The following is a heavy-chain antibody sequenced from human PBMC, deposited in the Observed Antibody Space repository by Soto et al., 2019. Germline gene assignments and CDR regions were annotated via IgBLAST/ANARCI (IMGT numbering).Heavy chain of an antibody. CDR1: GYALTTYY. CDR2: IDPSGGRT. J-gene: IGHJ4*02. CDR3: AREDSSGWYNY. D-gene: IGHD6-19*01. V-gene: IGHV1-46*01. Sequence: ASVKVSCKASGYALTTYYMHWLRQAPGQGLEWVGVIDPSGGRTNYAQKLQGRVTMTTDTSTSTAYMELRSLRSDDTAVYYCAREDSSGWYNYWGQGTLVTVSS.